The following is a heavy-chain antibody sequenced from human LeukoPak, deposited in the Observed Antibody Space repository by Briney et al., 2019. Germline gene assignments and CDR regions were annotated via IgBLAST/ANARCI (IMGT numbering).Heavy chain of an antibody. CDR2: INPSGGST. CDR3: ARVGIRFLEWLSPGGYYYMDV. D-gene: IGHD3-3*01. Sequence: ASVKVSCKASGYTFTSYYMHWVRQAPGQGLEWMGIINPSGGSTSYAQKFQGRVTMTRDTSTSTVYMEPSSLRSEDTAVYYCARVGIRFLEWLSPGGYYYMDVWGKGTTVTVSS. J-gene: IGHJ6*03. CDR1: GYTFTSYY. V-gene: IGHV1-46*03.